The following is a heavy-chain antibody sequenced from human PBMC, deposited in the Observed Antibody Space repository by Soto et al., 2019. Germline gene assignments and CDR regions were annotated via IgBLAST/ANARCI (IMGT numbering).Heavy chain of an antibody. CDR3: TTGLAAAGTNY. D-gene: IGHD6-13*01. Sequence: AGGSLRLSCAASGFTFNTAWMSWVRQAPGKGLEWLGRIKSKADGGTTDFAAPVRGRFTISRDDSKNTVYLQMNSLKIEDIAVYYCTTGLAAAGTNYCGQGTLVTVSS. CDR2: IKSKADGGTT. V-gene: IGHV3-15*01. J-gene: IGHJ4*02. CDR1: GFTFNTAW.